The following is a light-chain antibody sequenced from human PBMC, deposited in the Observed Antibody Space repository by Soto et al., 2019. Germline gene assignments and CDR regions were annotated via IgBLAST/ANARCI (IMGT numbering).Light chain of an antibody. CDR1: QSISTK. CDR2: GAS. CDR3: QQSDNWPKT. Sequence: EIVMTQSPATLSVSPGERATLSCRASQSISTKLVWYQQKPGQAPRLLIYGASTRATGIPARFSGSGSGTEFTLSISSLQSEDFAVYYCQQSDNWPKTFGQGTKVDIK. J-gene: IGKJ1*01. V-gene: IGKV3-15*01.